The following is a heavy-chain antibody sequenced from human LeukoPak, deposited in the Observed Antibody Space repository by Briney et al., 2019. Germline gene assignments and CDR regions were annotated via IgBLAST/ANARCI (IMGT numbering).Heavy chain of an antibody. J-gene: IGHJ6*02. CDR3: ARGHYDMGV. V-gene: IGHV3-7*03. CDR2: INQGGSEI. CDR1: GSTFSNSW. Sequence: PGGSLRLSCVASGSTFSNSWMTWVRQAPGKGLEWVANINQGGSEINYVDSVKGRFTISRDSAKNSLYLQMNSLRAEDTAVYYCARGHYDMGVWGQGTTVTASS.